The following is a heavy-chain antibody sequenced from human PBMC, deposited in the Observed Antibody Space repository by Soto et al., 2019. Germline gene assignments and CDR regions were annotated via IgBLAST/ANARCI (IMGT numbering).Heavy chain of an antibody. J-gene: IGHJ6*02. Sequence: GGSLRLSCAASGFTFSSYEMNWVRQAPGEGLEWVSYISSSGSTIYYADSVKGRFTITRDNAKNSLYLQMNSLRAEYTAVYYCNLITAKGSWNSYYYGMDVWGQGTTVTVSS. CDR1: GFTFSSYE. CDR3: NLITAKGSWNSYYYGMDV. CDR2: ISSSGSTI. D-gene: IGHD5-18*01. V-gene: IGHV3-48*03.